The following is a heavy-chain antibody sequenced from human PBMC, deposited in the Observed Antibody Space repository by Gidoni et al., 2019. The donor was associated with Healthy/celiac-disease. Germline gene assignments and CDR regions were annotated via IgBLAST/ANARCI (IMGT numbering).Heavy chain of an antibody. CDR3: ARSRDGYNLYFDI. V-gene: IGHV3-48*03. CDR1: GFTFISYE. CDR2: ISSSGSTI. Sequence: EVQLVESGGGLVQPGGSLRLSCAASGFTFISYEMTWVRQAPGKGLEWVSYISSSGSTIYYADSVKGRFTISRDNAKNSLYLQMNSLRAEDTAVYYCARSRDGYNLYFDIWGQGTMVTVSS. D-gene: IGHD2-21*01. J-gene: IGHJ3*02.